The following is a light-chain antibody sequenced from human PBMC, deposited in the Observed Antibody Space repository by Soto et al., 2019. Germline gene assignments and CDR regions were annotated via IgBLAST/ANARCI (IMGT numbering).Light chain of an antibody. CDR3: ISYTSDDVRYV. Sequence: QSALTQPASVSGAPGQSITISCTGSNSNVGIYDFVSWYQHHPVKAPQIIVSEVSHRPSGISNRFSGSKSGNTASLTISGLQSEDEADYYCISYTSDDVRYVFGTGTKVTVL. CDR2: EVS. CDR1: NSNVGIYDF. V-gene: IGLV2-14*01. J-gene: IGLJ1*01.